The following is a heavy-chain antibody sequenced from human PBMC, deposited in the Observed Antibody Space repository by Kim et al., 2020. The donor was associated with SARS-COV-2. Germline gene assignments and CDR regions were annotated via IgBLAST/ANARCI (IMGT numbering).Heavy chain of an antibody. CDR3: ARDRQAVAGFGD. Sequence: SETLSLTCTVSGGSISSSSYYWGWIRQPPGKGLEWIGSIYYSGSTYYNPSLKSRVTISVDTSKNQFSLKLSSVTAADTAVYYCARDRQAVAGFGDWGQGTLVTVSS. CDR1: GGSISSSSYY. J-gene: IGHJ4*02. CDR2: IYYSGST. V-gene: IGHV4-39*07. D-gene: IGHD6-19*01.